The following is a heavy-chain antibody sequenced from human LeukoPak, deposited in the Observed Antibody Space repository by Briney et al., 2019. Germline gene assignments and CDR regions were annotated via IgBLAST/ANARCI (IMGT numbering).Heavy chain of an antibody. J-gene: IGHJ4*02. CDR1: GYTFTGYY. CDR3: ARESRGSGSSYYFDY. Sequence: ASVEVSCKASGYTFTGYYMYWVRQAPGQGLEWMGWINPNSGGTNYAQKFQGWVTMTRDTSISTAYMELSRLRSDDTAVYYCARESRGSGSSYYFDYWGQGTLSPSPQ. CDR2: INPNSGGT. D-gene: IGHD1-26*01. V-gene: IGHV1-2*04.